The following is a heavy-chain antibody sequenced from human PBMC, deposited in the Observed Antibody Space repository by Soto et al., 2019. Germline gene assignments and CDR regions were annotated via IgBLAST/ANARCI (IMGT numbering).Heavy chain of an antibody. V-gene: IGHV3-53*01. D-gene: IGHD2-21*01. J-gene: IGHJ6*02. CDR3: ARKPPSAIQGWAFGMDV. CDR2: TFSGGNT. Sequence: ELQLVESGGGLIQTGGSLRLSCAASGFSISSNYIACVRQPPGKGLEWVSTTFSGGNTEYAASVKGRCSISRDNYKNTVYLKMDNLRVEDTAVYYCARKPPSAIQGWAFGMDVWGQGTTVSVSS. CDR1: GFSISSNY.